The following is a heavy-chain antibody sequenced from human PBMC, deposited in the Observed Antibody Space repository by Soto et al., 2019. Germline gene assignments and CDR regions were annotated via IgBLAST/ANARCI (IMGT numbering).Heavy chain of an antibody. J-gene: IGHJ5*02. V-gene: IGHV1-3*01. CDR2: INAGNGNT. CDR3: ERVLAEYSHDSSGYYFWWFDP. CDR1: GYTFTSYA. Sequence: ASVKVSCKASGYTFTSYAMHWVRQAPGQRLEWMGWINAGNGNTNYAQKLQGRVTMTTDTSTSTAYMELRSLRSDDTAVYYCERVLAEYSHDSSGYYFWWFDPWGQGALVTVSS. D-gene: IGHD3-22*01.